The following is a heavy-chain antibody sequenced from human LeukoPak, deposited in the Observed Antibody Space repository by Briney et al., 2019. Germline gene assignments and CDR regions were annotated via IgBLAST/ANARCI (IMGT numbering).Heavy chain of an antibody. CDR1: GYTFTSYD. Sequence: ASVKVSCKASGYTFTSYDINWVRQATGQGLEWMGWMNPNSGNTGYAQKFQGRVTMTRDTSISTAYMVLSRLRSDDTAVYYCARAFVCSGGSCYSRYWFDPWGQGTLVTVSS. V-gene: IGHV1-8*01. CDR2: MNPNSGNT. CDR3: ARAFVCSGGSCYSRYWFDP. J-gene: IGHJ5*02. D-gene: IGHD2-15*01.